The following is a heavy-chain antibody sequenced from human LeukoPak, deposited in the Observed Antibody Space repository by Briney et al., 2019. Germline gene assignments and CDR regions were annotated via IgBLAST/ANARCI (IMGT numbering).Heavy chain of an antibody. D-gene: IGHD1-14*01. CDR2: ISKSGDIT. V-gene: IGHV3-23*01. Sequence: GGSLRLSCAASGFTFTNYAMTWVRQAPGKGLEWISGISKSGDITFYADSVKGRFTISRDTSKSAVYLQMNNLRAEDTAIYYCAKDASTPNLFYFFDYWGQGALATVSS. CDR1: GFTFTNYA. J-gene: IGHJ4*02. CDR3: AKDASTPNLFYFFDY.